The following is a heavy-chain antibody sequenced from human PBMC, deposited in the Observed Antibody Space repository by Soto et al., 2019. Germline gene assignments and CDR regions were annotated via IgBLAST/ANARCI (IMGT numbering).Heavy chain of an antibody. CDR1: GGSVSSGDYY. D-gene: IGHD5-18*01. CDR3: ARLPVDTSMIYWLDP. J-gene: IGHJ5*02. CDR2: IYYSGNT. V-gene: IGHV4-61*08. Sequence: SSETLSLTCTVSGGSVSSGDYYWSWIRQPPGKGLEWIGYIYYSGNTNYNHSLKSRVIISVDTSKNLFSLKLNSVTAADTAVYYCARLPVDTSMIYWLDPWGQGTLVTVSS.